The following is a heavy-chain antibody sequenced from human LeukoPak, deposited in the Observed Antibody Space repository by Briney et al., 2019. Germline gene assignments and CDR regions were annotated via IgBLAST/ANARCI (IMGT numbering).Heavy chain of an antibody. D-gene: IGHD3-3*01. CDR1: GGSISSGDYY. Sequence: PSQTLSLTCTVSGGSISSGDYYWSWIRQPPGKGLEWIGYIHYSGSTYYNPSLKSRVTISVDTSKNQFSLKLSSVTAADTAVYYCARSATYYDFWSGYNWFDPWGQGTLVTVSS. V-gene: IGHV4-30-4*01. CDR3: ARSATYYDFWSGYNWFDP. CDR2: IHYSGST. J-gene: IGHJ5*02.